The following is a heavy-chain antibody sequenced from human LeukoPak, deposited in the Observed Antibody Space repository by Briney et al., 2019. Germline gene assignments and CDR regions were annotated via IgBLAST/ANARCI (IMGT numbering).Heavy chain of an antibody. V-gene: IGHV3-30*18. J-gene: IGHJ4*02. CDR1: GFTFSSYW. CDR2: ISYDGSNK. Sequence: GGSLRLSCAASGFTFSSYWMSWVRQAPGKGLEWVAVISYDGSNKYYADSVKGRFTISRDNSKNTLYLQMNSLRAEDTAVYYCAKDLTRLPNYWGQGTLVTVSS. CDR3: AKDLTRLPNY.